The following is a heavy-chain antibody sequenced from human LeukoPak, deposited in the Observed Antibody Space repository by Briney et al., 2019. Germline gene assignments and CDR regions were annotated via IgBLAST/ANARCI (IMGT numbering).Heavy chain of an antibody. CDR2: IKSKTESGTT. J-gene: IGHJ3*01. D-gene: IGHD3-22*01. Sequence: PGGSLRLSCAASGFTFFNAWMTWVRQAPGKGLEWVGRIKSKTESGTTDYAAPVKGRFTISRDDSKNTLYLQMNSLRAGDTAVYYCAKRYFYDSSRGAFDVWGQGTMVTASS. CDR3: AKRYFYDSSRGAFDV. V-gene: IGHV3-15*01. CDR1: GFTFFNAW.